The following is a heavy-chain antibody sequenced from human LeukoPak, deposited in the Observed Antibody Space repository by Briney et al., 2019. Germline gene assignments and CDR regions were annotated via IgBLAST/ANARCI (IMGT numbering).Heavy chain of an antibody. V-gene: IGHV3-11*04. Sequence: NTGGSLRLSCAASGFSFSDYYMSWIRQAPGKGLEWVSYISSTGATQYYADSVKGRFTISRDNSKNTLYLQMNSLRAEDTAVYYCARGPVVGGLVVAATDFDYWGQGTLVTVSS. CDR2: ISSTGATQ. CDR3: ARGPVVGGLVVAATDFDY. J-gene: IGHJ4*02. D-gene: IGHD2-15*01. CDR1: GFSFSDYY.